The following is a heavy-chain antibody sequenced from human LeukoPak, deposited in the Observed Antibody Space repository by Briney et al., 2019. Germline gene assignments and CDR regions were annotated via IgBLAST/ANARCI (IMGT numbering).Heavy chain of an antibody. J-gene: IGHJ2*01. CDR3: ARAGGDIVVVVAADWYFDL. V-gene: IGHV4-61*02. Sequence: PPQTPSLTCTVSGGSISSGSYYWSWIRQPAGKGLEWIGRIYTSGSTNYNPSLKSRVTISVDTSKNQFSLKLSSVTAADTAVYYCARAGGDIVVVVAADWYFDLWGRGTLVTVSS. CDR2: IYTSGST. CDR1: GGSISSGSYY. D-gene: IGHD2-15*01.